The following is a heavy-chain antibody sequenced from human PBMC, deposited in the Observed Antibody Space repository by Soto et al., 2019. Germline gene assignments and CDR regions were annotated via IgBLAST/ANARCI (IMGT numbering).Heavy chain of an antibody. V-gene: IGHV4-30-4*02. J-gene: IGHJ5*02. CDR2: ISDSGST. Sequence: SETLSLTCSVSGASIGSGDDYWTWIRQSPGKGMEWIGYISDSGSTFYNPSLRSRITIALDTSKNHFSLKLNSVTAADKAVYYCAKYQAPEFDTWGQGIPVTVSS. CDR1: GASIGSGDDY. CDR3: AKYQAPEFDT. D-gene: IGHD2-2*01.